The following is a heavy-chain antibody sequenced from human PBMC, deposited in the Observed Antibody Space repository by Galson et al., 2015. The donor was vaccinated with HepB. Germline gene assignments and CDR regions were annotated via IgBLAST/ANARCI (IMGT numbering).Heavy chain of an antibody. CDR1: GFTFSSYG. CDR2: IWYDGSNK. V-gene: IGHV3-33*01. CDR3: ARDNRPIVVVPAATWLDY. D-gene: IGHD2-2*01. J-gene: IGHJ4*02. Sequence: SLRLSCAASGFTFSSYGMHWVRQAPGKGLEWVAVIWYDGSNKYYADSVKGRFTISRDNSKNTLYLQMNSLRAEDTAVYYCARDNRPIVVVPAATWLDYWGQGTLVTVSS.